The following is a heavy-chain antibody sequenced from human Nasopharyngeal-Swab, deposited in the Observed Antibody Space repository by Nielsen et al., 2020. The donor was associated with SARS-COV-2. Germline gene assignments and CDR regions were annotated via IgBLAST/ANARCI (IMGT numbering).Heavy chain of an antibody. CDR1: GYTFTSYG. Sequence: ASVKVSCKASGYTFTSYGINWVRQATGQGLEWMGWMNPNSGNTGYAQKFQGRVTMTRNTSISTAYMELSSLRSEDTAVYYCARRRVPAATNWFDPWGQGTLVTVSS. CDR2: MNPNSGNT. CDR3: ARRRVPAATNWFDP. D-gene: IGHD2-2*01. V-gene: IGHV1-8*01. J-gene: IGHJ5*02.